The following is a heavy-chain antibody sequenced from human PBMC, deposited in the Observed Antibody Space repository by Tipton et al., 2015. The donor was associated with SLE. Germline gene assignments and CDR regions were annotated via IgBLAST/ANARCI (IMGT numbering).Heavy chain of an antibody. Sequence: SLRLSCAASGFTFSSYGMHWVRQAPGKGLEWVAVIWYDGSNKYYADSVKGRFTISRDNSKNTLYLQMNSLRAEDTAVYYCAKDGLRYSNYFDYWGQGPLVTVSS. CDR1: GFTFSSYG. CDR2: IWYDGSNK. J-gene: IGHJ4*02. V-gene: IGHV3-33*06. D-gene: IGHD4-11*01. CDR3: AKDGLRYSNYFDY.